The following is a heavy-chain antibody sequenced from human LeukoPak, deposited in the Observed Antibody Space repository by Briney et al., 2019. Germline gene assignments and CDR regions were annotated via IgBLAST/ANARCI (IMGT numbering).Heavy chain of an antibody. D-gene: IGHD1-26*01. CDR1: GGSISSYY. CDR3: ARLVGAPNWFDP. Sequence: SETLSLTCTVSGGSISSYYWSWIRQPPGKGLEWIGYIYYSGSTNYNPSLKSRVTISVDTSKNQFSLKLSSVTATDTAVFYCARLVGAPNWFDPWGQGTLVTVSS. V-gene: IGHV4-59*12. CDR2: IYYSGST. J-gene: IGHJ5*02.